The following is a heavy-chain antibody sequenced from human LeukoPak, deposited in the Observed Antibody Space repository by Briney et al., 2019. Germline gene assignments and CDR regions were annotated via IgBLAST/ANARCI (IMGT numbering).Heavy chain of an antibody. V-gene: IGHV3-30-3*01. CDR2: ISYDGSNK. Sequence: GGSLRLSCAASGFTFSSYAMYWVRQAPGKGLEWVAVISYDGSNKYYADSVKGRFTISRDNSKNTLYLQMNSLRAEDTAVYYCARLRVQLWLDESFDYYGMDVWGQGTTVTVSS. CDR3: ARLRVQLWLDESFDYYGMDV. J-gene: IGHJ6*02. D-gene: IGHD5-18*01. CDR1: GFTFSSYA.